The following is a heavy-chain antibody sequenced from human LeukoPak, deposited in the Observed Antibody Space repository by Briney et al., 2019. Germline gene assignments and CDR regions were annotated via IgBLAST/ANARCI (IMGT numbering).Heavy chain of an antibody. CDR3: ARQPPRSIVGTAFDY. CDR2: SYYSGTT. J-gene: IGHJ4*02. CDR1: GGSVIGHY. V-gene: IGHV4-59*08. D-gene: IGHD1-26*01. Sequence: PSETLSLTCTVSGGSVIGHYWTWIRQPPGKGLEWIGDSYYSGTTNYNPSLKSRVTISVDTSKNQFSLKLSSVTAADTAVYYCARQPPRSIVGTAFDYWGQGTLVTVSS.